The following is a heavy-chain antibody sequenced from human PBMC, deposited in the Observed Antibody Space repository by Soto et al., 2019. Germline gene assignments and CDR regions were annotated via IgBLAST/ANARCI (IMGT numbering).Heavy chain of an antibody. D-gene: IGHD3-10*01. CDR2: IYYSGST. CDR3: ARFGAHFRGVFDY. V-gene: IGHV4-59*01. Sequence: SETLSLTCTVSGGSISSYYWSWIRQPPGKGLEWIGYIYYSGSTNYNPSLKSRVTISVDTSKNQFSLKLSSVTAADTAVYYCARFGAHFRGVFDYWGQGTLVTVSS. CDR1: GGSISSYY. J-gene: IGHJ4*02.